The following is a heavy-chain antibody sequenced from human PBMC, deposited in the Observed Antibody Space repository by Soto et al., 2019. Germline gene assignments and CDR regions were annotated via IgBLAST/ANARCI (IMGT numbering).Heavy chain of an antibody. CDR2: IIPIFGTA. Sequence: GASVKVSCKASGGTFSSYAISWVRQAPGQGLEWMGGIIPIFGTANYAQKFQGRVTITADESTSTAYMELSSLRSEDTAVYYCARDLGDGYSQAFDYWGQGTLDTVSS. D-gene: IGHD6-25*01. J-gene: IGHJ4*02. CDR1: GGTFSSYA. CDR3: ARDLGDGYSQAFDY. V-gene: IGHV1-69*13.